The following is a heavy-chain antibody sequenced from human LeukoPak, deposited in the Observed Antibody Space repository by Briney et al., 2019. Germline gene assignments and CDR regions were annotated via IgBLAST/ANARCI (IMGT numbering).Heavy chain of an antibody. V-gene: IGHV4-59*08. Sequence: PSETLSLTCTVSGGSISSYYWSWIRQPPGKGLEWIGYIYYTGSTSYNPSLKSRVTISVDTSKNQFSLKLSSVTAADTAVYYCARRGGNSAYGLDVWGQGTTVTVSS. CDR1: GGSISSYY. J-gene: IGHJ6*02. CDR2: IYYTGST. D-gene: IGHD4-23*01. CDR3: ARRGGNSAYGLDV.